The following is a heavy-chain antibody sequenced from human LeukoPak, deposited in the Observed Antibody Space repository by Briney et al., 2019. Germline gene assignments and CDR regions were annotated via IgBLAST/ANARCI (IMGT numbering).Heavy chain of an antibody. CDR2: ISYDGSNK. J-gene: IGHJ6*02. Sequence: GGSLRLSCAASGFTFSSYAMHWVRQAPGKGLEWVAVISYDGSNKYYADSVKARFTISRDNSKNTLYLQMNSLRAEDTAVYYCAKARASTDDYYYYGMDVWGQGTTVTVSS. CDR3: AKARASTDDYYYYGMDV. V-gene: IGHV3-30-3*01. D-gene: IGHD1-26*01. CDR1: GFTFSSYA.